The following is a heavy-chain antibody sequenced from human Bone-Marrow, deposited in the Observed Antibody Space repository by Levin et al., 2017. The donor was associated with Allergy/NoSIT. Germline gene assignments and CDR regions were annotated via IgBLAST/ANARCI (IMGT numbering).Heavy chain of an antibody. Sequence: GESLKISCKASGYTFTGYYMHWVRQAPGQGLEWMGWINPNSGGTNYAQKFQGRVTMTRDTSISTAYMELSRLRSDDTAVYYCAKGVSGYESHYYYYYYMDVWGKGTTVTVSS. J-gene: IGHJ6*03. CDR2: INPNSGGT. D-gene: IGHD5-12*01. V-gene: IGHV1-2*02. CDR3: AKGVSGYESHYYYYYYMDV. CDR1: GYTFTGYY.